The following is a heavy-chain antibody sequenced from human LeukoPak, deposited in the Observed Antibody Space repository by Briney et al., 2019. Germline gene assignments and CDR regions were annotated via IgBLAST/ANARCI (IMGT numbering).Heavy chain of an antibody. J-gene: IGHJ5*02. CDR3: ARHFAGWETSIVVPAANEVGWFDP. Sequence: SETLSLTCTVSGGSISSSSYYWGWIRQPPGKGLEWIGSIYYSGSTYYNPSLKSRVTISVYTSKNQFSLKLSSVPAADTAVYYCARHFAGWETSIVVPAANEVGWFDPWGQGTLVTVSS. D-gene: IGHD2-2*01. V-gene: IGHV4-39*01. CDR1: GGSISSSSYY. CDR2: IYYSGST.